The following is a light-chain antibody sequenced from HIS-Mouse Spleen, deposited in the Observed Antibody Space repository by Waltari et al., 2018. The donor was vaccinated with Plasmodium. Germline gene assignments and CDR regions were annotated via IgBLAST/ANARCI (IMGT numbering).Light chain of an antibody. CDR2: GAS. Sequence: IVMTQSPATLSVSPGEKATLVCRASQSVSSNLAWYQQKPGQAPRLLIYGASTRATGIPARFSGSGSGTEFTLTISSMQSEDFAVYYCQQYNNWPPWTFGQGTKVEIK. CDR3: QQYNNWPPWT. V-gene: IGKV3-15*01. J-gene: IGKJ1*01. CDR1: QSVSSN.